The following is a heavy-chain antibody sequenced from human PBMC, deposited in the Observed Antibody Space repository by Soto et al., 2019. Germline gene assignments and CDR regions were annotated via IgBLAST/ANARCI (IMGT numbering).Heavy chain of an antibody. J-gene: IGHJ4*02. CDR2: IYHSGST. CDR1: GYSISSGYY. Sequence: PSETLSLTCAVSGYSISSGYYWGWIRQPPGKGLEWIGSIYHSGSTYYNPSLKSRVTISVDTSKNQFSLKLSSVTAADTAVYYCARGPQWELTDWGQGTLVTAPQ. V-gene: IGHV4-38-2*01. CDR3: ARGPQWELTD. D-gene: IGHD1-26*01.